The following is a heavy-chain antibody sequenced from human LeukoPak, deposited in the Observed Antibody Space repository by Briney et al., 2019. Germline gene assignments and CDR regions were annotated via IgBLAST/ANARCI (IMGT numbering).Heavy chain of an antibody. Sequence: GGSLRLSCAASGFTFSSYSMNWVRQAPGKGLEWVSSISSSSSYIYYADSVEGRFTISRDNAKNSLYLQMNSLRAEDTAVYYCARVANWGLFDYWGQGTLVTVSS. V-gene: IGHV3-21*01. D-gene: IGHD7-27*01. J-gene: IGHJ4*02. CDR1: GFTFSSYS. CDR2: ISSSSSYI. CDR3: ARVANWGLFDY.